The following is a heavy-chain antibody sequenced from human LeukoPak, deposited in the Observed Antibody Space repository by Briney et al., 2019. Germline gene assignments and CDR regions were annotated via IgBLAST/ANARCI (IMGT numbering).Heavy chain of an antibody. CDR3: ARAPSEIGGYYPEYFRH. J-gene: IGHJ1*01. CDR2: IKSDGST. D-gene: IGHD3-22*01. CDR1: GFTFSSYW. V-gene: IGHV3-74*01. Sequence: PGGSLRLSCPASGFTFSSYWMHCVRQAPRKWLVWVSRIKSDGSTNYADSVRGRFTISRDNAKNTVSLQVNSLRAEDTGVYYCARAPSEIGGYYPEYFRHWGQGTLVTVSS.